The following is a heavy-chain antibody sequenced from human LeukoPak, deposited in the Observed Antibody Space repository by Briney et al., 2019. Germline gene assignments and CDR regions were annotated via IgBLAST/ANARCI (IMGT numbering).Heavy chain of an antibody. Sequence: GGSLRLSCAASGFTFSSYTMSWVRQAPGKGLEWVSTITTSDGNTYYTDSVKGRFTVSRDNSKNTLFLQMNSLRAEDTAVYYCAKDGGLWVSAHWGDSWGRGTLVTVSS. CDR3: AKDGGLWVSAHWGDS. V-gene: IGHV3-23*01. J-gene: IGHJ4*02. CDR1: GFTFSSYT. CDR2: ITTSDGNT. D-gene: IGHD7-27*01.